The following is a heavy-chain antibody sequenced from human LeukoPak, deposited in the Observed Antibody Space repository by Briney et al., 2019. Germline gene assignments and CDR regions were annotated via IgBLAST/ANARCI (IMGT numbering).Heavy chain of an antibody. J-gene: IGHJ4*02. CDR2: ISGSGGST. V-gene: IGHV3-23*01. D-gene: IGHD2-2*01. CDR1: GFTFSSYG. Sequence: PGGSLRLSCAASGFTFSSYGMSWVRQAPGKGLEWVSAISGSGGSTYYADSVKGRFTISRDNSKNTLYLQMNSLRAEDTAVYYCAKVTGYCSSTSCLYFDYWGQGTLVTVSS. CDR3: AKVTGYCSSTSCLYFDY.